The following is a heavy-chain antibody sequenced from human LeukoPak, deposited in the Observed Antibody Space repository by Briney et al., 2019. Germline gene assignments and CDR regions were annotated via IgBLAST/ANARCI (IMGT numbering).Heavy chain of an antibody. CDR3: ATRPPSETYYAVFDY. J-gene: IGHJ4*02. Sequence: GGSLRLSCAASGFTFSSYAMSWVRQAPGKGLEWVSAISGSGGSTYYADSVKGRFTICRVNSKNTLYLQMNGLRADDTAVYYCATRPPSETYYAVFDYWGQGTLVTVSS. D-gene: IGHD1-26*01. CDR1: GFTFSSYA. V-gene: IGHV3-23*01. CDR2: ISGSGGST.